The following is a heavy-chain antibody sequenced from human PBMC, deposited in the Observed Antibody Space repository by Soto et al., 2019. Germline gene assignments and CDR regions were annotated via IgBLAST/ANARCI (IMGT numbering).Heavy chain of an antibody. D-gene: IGHD2-2*01. CDR1: VFTFTIHP. V-gene: IGHV3-30*18. CDR3: AKDSGYQLPDNYFYYGLDV. Sequence: GGSLILSCASSVFTFTIHPMAWVRQTPGKGLEWVAAISYDEIDKKYASSVKGRFTVSIDNVNNTLSLQMNSLRPEDTAVYYCAKDSGYQLPDNYFYYGLDVWGQGTPVTVSS. J-gene: IGHJ6*01. CDR2: ISYDEIDK.